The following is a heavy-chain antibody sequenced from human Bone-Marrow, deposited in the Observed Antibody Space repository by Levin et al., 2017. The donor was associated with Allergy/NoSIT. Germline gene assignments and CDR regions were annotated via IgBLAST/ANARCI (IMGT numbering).Heavy chain of an antibody. D-gene: IGHD1-26*01. Sequence: GESLKISCKASGYTFTNFGISWVRQAPGQGLEWIGWISTSYGNTDYAQRVQGRVTMTTGTPTTTAYMELRRLRSDDPAVFYWSRVVVGDSGSYRYFDAWGQGTLVTVST. CDR3: SRVVVGDSGSYRYFDA. V-gene: IGHV1-18*01. J-gene: IGHJ4*02. CDR1: GYTFTNFG. CDR2: ISTSYGNT.